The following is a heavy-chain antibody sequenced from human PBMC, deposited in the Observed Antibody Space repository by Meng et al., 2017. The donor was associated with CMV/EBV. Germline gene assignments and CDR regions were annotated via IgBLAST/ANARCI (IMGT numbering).Heavy chain of an antibody. V-gene: IGHV4-34*01. CDR2: INHSGST. D-gene: IGHD6-6*01. CDR1: GGSFSGYY. J-gene: IGHJ6*02. Sequence: GSLRLSCAVYGGSFSGYYWSWIRQPPGKGLEWIGEINHSGSTNYNPSLKSRVTISVDTSKNQFSLKLSSVTAADTAVYYCARDQYSSSSHYYYYGMDVWGQGTTVTVSS. CDR3: ARDQYSSSSHYYYYGMDV.